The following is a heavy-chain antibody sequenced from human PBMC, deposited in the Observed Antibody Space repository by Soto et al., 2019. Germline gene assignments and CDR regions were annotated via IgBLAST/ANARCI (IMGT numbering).Heavy chain of an antibody. D-gene: IGHD3-10*01. CDR3: AKDLEYYYGSGSGD. CDR2: ISYDGSNK. Sequence: GGSLRLSCAASGFTFSSYGMHWVRQAPGKGLEWVAVISYDGSNKYYADSVKGRFTISRDNSKNTLYLQMNSLRAEDTAVYYCAKDLEYYYGSGSGDWGQGTLVTVSS. CDR1: GFTFSSYG. J-gene: IGHJ4*02. V-gene: IGHV3-30*18.